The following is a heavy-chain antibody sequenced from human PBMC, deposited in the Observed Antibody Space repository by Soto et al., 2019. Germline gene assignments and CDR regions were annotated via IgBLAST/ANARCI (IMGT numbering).Heavy chain of an antibody. J-gene: IGHJ4*02. CDR3: ARGTPDYYDSSGSLDY. CDR2: ISYDGSNK. V-gene: IGHV3-30-3*01. Sequence: GGSLRLSCAASGFPFSSYAMHWVRQAPGKGLEWVAVISYDGSNKYYADSVKGRFTISRDNSKNTLYLQMNSLRAEDTAVYYCARGTPDYYDSSGSLDYWGQGTLVTVSS. D-gene: IGHD3-22*01. CDR1: GFPFSSYA.